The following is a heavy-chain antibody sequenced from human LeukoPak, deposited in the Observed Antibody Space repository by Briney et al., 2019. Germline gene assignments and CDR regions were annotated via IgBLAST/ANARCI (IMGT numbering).Heavy chain of an antibody. CDR2: IYPGDSDT. CDR1: GYSFTSYW. J-gene: IGHJ1*01. V-gene: IGHV5-51*01. D-gene: IGHD6-19*01. CDR3: AGWGVSSGWYVSY. Sequence: GESLKISCKGSGYSFTSYWIGWVRQMPGKGLEWMGIIYPGDSDTRYSPSFQGQVTNSADKSISTAYLQWSSLKASDTAMYYCAGWGVSSGWYVSYWGQGTLVTVSS.